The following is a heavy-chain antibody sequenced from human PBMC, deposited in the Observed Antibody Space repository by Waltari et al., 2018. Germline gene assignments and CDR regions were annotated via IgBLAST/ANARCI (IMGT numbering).Heavy chain of an antibody. CDR2: ISGSGGST. Sequence: EVQLLESGGGLVQPGGSLRLSCAASGFTFSSYAMSWVRQAPGKGLEWVSAISGSGGSTYYADSVKGRFTSSRDNSKNTLYLQMNSLRAEDTAVYYCAKDIGGSGDYGDPPFDYWGQGTLVTVSS. D-gene: IGHD4-17*01. CDR3: AKDIGGSGDYGDPPFDY. V-gene: IGHV3-23*01. J-gene: IGHJ4*02. CDR1: GFTFSSYA.